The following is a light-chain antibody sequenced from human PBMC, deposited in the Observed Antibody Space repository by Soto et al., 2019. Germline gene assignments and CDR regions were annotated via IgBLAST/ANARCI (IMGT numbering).Light chain of an antibody. Sequence: VLTQSPATLSVSAGERVTLSCRTSQSVGSSLAWYQQVPGQAPRLLIYGASSRETGISDRFSGGGSGTEFVLTISDLQSEDFAVYSCQQYNAWPPTFGQGTKVDI. CDR3: QQYNAWPPT. CDR2: GAS. J-gene: IGKJ1*01. CDR1: QSVGSS. V-gene: IGKV3-15*01.